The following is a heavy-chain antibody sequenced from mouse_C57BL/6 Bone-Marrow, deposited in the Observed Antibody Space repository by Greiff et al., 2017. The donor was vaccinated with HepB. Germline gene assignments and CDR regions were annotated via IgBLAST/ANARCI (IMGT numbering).Heavy chain of an antibody. CDR2: IDPEDGDT. Sequence: VQLKESGAELVRPGASVKLSCTASGFNIKDYYMHWVKQRPEQGLEWIGRIDPEDGDTEYAPKFQGKATMTADTSSNTAYLQLSSLTSEDTAVYYCTTDYYGSSYRYYAMDYWGQGTSVTGSS. CDR3: TTDYYGSSYRYYAMDY. D-gene: IGHD1-1*01. V-gene: IGHV14-1*01. CDR1: GFNIKDYY. J-gene: IGHJ4*01.